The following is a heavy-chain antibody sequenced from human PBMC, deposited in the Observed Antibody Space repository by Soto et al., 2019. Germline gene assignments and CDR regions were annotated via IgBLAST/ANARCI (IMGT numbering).Heavy chain of an antibody. J-gene: IGHJ4*02. D-gene: IGHD2-15*01. CDR1: GYTFTSYY. V-gene: IGHV1-46*01. CDR3: ARDLGGWPDY. Sequence: GASVKVSCKASGYTFTSYYMHWVRQAPGQGLEWMGTINASNGNTGYAQKFQGRVTITRDTSTSTAYMELSSLRSEDTAVYYCARDLGGWPDYWGQGTLVTVSS. CDR2: INASNGNT.